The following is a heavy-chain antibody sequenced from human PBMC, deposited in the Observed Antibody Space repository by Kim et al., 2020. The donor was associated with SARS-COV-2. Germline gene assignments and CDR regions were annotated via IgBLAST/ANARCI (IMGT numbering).Heavy chain of an antibody. CDR2: MSNDGSSR. J-gene: IGHJ3*02. D-gene: IGHD2-21*01. CDR3: ARCRPERCGFDI. CDR1: GFTLGDYF. Sequence: GGSLRLSCAASGFTLGDYFMHWVRQAPEKGLEWVSRMSNDGSSRTYAESVEGRFTISRDNAKNTLYLQMNSLRAEDTALYYCARCRPERCGFDIWGHGT. V-gene: IGHV3-74*01.